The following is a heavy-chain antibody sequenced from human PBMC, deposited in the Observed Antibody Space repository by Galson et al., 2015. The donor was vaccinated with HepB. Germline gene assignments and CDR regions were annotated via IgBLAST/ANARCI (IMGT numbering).Heavy chain of an antibody. D-gene: IGHD6-19*01. CDR2: ISYDGSNK. CDR1: GFTFSTYA. J-gene: IGHJ4*02. Sequence: SLRLSCAASGFTFSTYAMHWVRQAPGKGLEWVAIISYDGSNKYYADSVRGRFTISRDNSKNTLYLQMNSLRAEDTAVYYYEVGDGSYSNGWHFDYWGQGTLVTVSS. V-gene: IGHV3-30-3*01. CDR3: EVGDGSYSNGWHFDY.